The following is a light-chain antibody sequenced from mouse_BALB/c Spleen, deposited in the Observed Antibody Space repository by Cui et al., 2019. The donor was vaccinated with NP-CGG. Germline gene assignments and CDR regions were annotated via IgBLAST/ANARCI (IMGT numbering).Light chain of an antibody. Sequence: QAVVPQASAPTTSPGETVTLTCRSSTGAVTTSNYANWVQEKPDHLFTGLIGGTNNRAPGVSARFSGSLIGDKAALTITGAQTEDEAIYFCALWYSNHWVFGGGTKLTVL. J-gene: IGLJ1*01. CDR2: GTN. CDR3: ALWYSNHWV. V-gene: IGLV1*01. CDR1: TGAVTTSNY.